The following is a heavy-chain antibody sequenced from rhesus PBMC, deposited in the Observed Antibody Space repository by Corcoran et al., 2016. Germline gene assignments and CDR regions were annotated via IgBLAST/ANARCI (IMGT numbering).Heavy chain of an antibody. Sequence: QVQLQESGPGLVKPSETLSLTCAVSGGSVSTSNWWTWTRLLPGKGRGGIGYISGGSGSTSYNPARKSPVTISTDTSKIQFSLKLTSVTVADTAVYYCAGGGVVVLKGWGQGVVVTVSS. D-gene: IGHD2-27*01. J-gene: IGHJ6*01. CDR1: GGSVSTSNW. V-gene: IGHV4-65*01. CDR3: AGGGVVVLKG. CDR2: ISGGSGST.